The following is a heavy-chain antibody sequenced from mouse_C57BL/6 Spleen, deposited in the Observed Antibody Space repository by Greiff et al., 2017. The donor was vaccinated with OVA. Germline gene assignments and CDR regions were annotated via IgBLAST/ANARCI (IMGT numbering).Heavy chain of an antibody. CDR3: ASMVTTEGYYAMDY. CDR2: ISSGSSTI. Sequence: EVKLMESGGGLVKPGGSLKLSCAASGFTFSDYGMHWVRQAPEKGLEWVAYISSGSSTIYYADTVKGRFTISRDNAKNTLFLQRTSLRSEDTAMYYCASMVTTEGYYAMDYWGQGTSVTVSS. V-gene: IGHV5-17*01. D-gene: IGHD2-2*01. CDR1: GFTFSDYG. J-gene: IGHJ4*01.